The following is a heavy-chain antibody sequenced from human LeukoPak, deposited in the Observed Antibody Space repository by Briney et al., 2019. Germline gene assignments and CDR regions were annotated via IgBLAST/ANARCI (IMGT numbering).Heavy chain of an antibody. CDR2: IGTYGGDT. D-gene: IGHD3-22*01. CDR1: TSR. V-gene: IGHV1-18*01. Sequence: ASVKVSCKATSRISWVRQAPGQGLEWMGWIGTYGGDTYYAQKFQGRITVTADTSTSTVYMELRNLRSDDTAVYYCARDLWNFYDDSGYNRDFDSWGQGTLVTVSS. J-gene: IGHJ5*01. CDR3: ARDLWNFYDDSGYNRDFDS.